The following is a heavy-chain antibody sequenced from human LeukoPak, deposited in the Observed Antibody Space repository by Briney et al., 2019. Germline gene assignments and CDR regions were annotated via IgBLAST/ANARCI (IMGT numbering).Heavy chain of an antibody. CDR3: AREDIVLMVYAIAYAFDI. CDR2: IYTSGST. D-gene: IGHD2-8*01. Sequence: PSETLSLTCTVSGGSINSYYGSWIRQPAGKGLEWIGRIYTSGSTNYTPSLKSRVTMSVDTSKNQFSLKLSSVTAADTAVYYCAREDIVLMVYAIAYAFDIWGQGTMVTVSS. J-gene: IGHJ3*02. V-gene: IGHV4-4*07. CDR1: GGSINSYY.